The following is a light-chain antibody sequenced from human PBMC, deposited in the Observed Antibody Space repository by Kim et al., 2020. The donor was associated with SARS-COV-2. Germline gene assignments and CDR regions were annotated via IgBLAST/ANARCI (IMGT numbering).Light chain of an antibody. CDR1: QSISSH. CDR3: QQSYITPFT. Sequence: DIQMTQSPSSLSASVGDRVTITCRTTQSISSHLNWYQQKPGRAPKLLISAASTLRGGVPSRFSGSGSETDFTLTISSLQPEDFATYFCQQSYITPFTFGPGTKLEI. J-gene: IGKJ3*01. CDR2: AAS. V-gene: IGKV1-39*01.